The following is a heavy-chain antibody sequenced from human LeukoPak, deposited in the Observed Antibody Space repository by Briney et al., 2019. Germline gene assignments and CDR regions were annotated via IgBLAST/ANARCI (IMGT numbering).Heavy chain of an antibody. J-gene: IGHJ4*02. D-gene: IGHD1-26*01. CDR3: AKEGGIGWEYYFDY. CDR2: ISYDGSNK. Sequence: GGSLRLSCAASGFTFSSYGMHWVRQAPGKGLEWVAVISYDGSNKYYADSVKGRFTISRDNSKNTLYLQMNSLRAEDTAVYYCAKEGGIGWEYYFDYWGQGTLVTVSS. CDR1: GFTFSSYG. V-gene: IGHV3-30*18.